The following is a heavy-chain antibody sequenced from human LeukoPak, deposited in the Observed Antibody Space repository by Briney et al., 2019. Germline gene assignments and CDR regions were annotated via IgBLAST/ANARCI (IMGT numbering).Heavy chain of an antibody. J-gene: IGHJ4*02. CDR1: NYSISTDYY. Sequence: SSETLSLTCTVSNYSISTDYYWGWIRQPPGKGLEWIGTMYHSGSTYYNPSLKSRVTISVDTSKNQFSLELSSVTAADTAVYYCARDTGYRPDYWGQGTLVTVSS. CDR3: ARDTGYRPDY. V-gene: IGHV4-38-2*02. D-gene: IGHD6-13*01. CDR2: MYHSGST.